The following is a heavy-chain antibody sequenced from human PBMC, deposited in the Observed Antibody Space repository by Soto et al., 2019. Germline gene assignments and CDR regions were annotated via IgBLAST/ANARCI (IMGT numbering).Heavy chain of an antibody. CDR2: INHSGST. CDR1: GGSFSGYY. CDR3: ARDGEIIVVVPAATRTGFDP. J-gene: IGHJ5*02. D-gene: IGHD2-2*01. Sequence: PSETLSLTCAVYGGSFSGYYWSWIRQPPGKGLEWIGEINHSGSTNYNPSLKSRVTISVDTSKNQFSLKLSSVTAADTAVYYCARDGEIIVVVPAATRTGFDPWGQGTLVTVSS. V-gene: IGHV4-34*01.